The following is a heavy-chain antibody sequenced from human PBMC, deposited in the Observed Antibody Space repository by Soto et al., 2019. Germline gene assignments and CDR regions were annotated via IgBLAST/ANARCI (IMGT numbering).Heavy chain of an antibody. D-gene: IGHD2-8*01. CDR2: TYYRSKWYN. V-gene: IGHV6-1*01. J-gene: IGHJ5*02. CDR3: AKTVTGYCTNGVCYGERNWFDP. CDR1: GDSVSSNSAA. Sequence: PSQTLSLTCVISGDSVSSNSAAWNWIRQSPSRGLEWLGRTYYRSKWYNDYAVSVKSRITINPDTSKNQFSLQLNSVTPEDTAVYYCAKTVTGYCTNGVCYGERNWFDPWGQGTLVTVSS.